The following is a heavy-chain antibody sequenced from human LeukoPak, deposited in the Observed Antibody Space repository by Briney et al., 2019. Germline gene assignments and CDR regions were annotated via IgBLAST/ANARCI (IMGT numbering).Heavy chain of an antibody. CDR1: GFTFRSYA. D-gene: IGHD6-13*01. J-gene: IGHJ4*02. V-gene: IGHV3-23*01. Sequence: GGSLRLSCAASGFTFRSYAMSWVRQAPGKGLEWVSVISGRGDSTHYADSVKGRFTISRDNSKNTLYLQMNSLRAEDTAVYYCAKAHSSSWYYFGDWGQGTLVTVFS. CDR2: ISGRGDST. CDR3: AKAHSSSWYYFGD.